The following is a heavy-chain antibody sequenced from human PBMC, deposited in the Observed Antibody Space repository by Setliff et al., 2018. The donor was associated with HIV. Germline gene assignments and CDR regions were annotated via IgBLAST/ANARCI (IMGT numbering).Heavy chain of an antibody. D-gene: IGHD6-19*01. V-gene: IGHV4-39*01. CDR1: GASIDYSNYY. CDR3: ARHDGGGWYVRVLATSFDY. J-gene: IGHJ4*02. Sequence: SETLSLTCAVSGASIDYSNYYWGWIRQPPGKGLEWIGSIYYSGRTYYNPSLKSRVTISVDTSKNQFSLKLSSVTAADTAVYYCARHDGGGWYVRVLATSFDYWGQGTLVTVSS. CDR2: IYYSGRT.